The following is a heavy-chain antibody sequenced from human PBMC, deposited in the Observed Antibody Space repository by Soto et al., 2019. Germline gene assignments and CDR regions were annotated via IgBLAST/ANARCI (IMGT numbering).Heavy chain of an antibody. V-gene: IGHV4-59*01. CDR3: AKDGSGSYLNWFDP. Sequence: SETLSLTCTVSGGSISNFYWNWIRQPPGKGLEWIGHVYNSGSTNYNPSLRSRVTISVDTSKNQFSLKLTSVTAADTAVYYCAKDGSGSYLNWFDPWGQGILVTVSS. CDR1: GGSISNFY. J-gene: IGHJ5*02. CDR2: VYNSGST. D-gene: IGHD1-26*01.